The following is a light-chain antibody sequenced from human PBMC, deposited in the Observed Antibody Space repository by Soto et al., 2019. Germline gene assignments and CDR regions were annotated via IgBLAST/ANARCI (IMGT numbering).Light chain of an antibody. CDR2: AAS. V-gene: IGKV1-9*01. J-gene: IGKJ3*01. CDR1: QGISSY. CDR3: QQLNSYPPIT. Sequence: DIQLTQSLSFLSASVGDRVTITCRANQGISSYLAWYQQKPGKAPKLLIYAASTLQSGVPSRFSGSGSGTEFTLTISSLQPEDFATYYCQQLNSYPPITFGPGTKVDIK.